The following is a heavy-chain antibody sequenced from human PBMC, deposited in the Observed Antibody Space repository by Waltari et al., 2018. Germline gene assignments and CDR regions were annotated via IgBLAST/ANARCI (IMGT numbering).Heavy chain of an antibody. J-gene: IGHJ5*02. CDR2: IYHSGRP. CDR1: GYSISSGYY. V-gene: IGHV4-38-2*01. Sequence: VQLQESGPGLVKPSETLSLTCAVSGYSISSGYYWGWIRQPPGKGLEWIGSIYHSGRPYYNPSLKSRVTISVDTSKNQFSRKLSSVTAADTAVYYCARLSYGSGSYARFDPWGQGTLVTVSS. D-gene: IGHD3-10*01. CDR3: ARLSYGSGSYARFDP.